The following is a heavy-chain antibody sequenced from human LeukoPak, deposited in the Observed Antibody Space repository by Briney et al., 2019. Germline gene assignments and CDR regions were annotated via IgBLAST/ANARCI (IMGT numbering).Heavy chain of an antibody. CDR3: ARSGAIAAAGRIHYYGMDV. J-gene: IGHJ6*02. Sequence: GGSLRLSCAASGFTFSSYSMNWVRQAPGKGLEWVSSISSSSSYIYYADSVKGRFTISRDNAKNSLYLQMNSLRAEDTAVYYCARSGAIAAAGRIHYYGMDVWGQGTTVTVSS. CDR1: GFTFSSYS. D-gene: IGHD6-13*01. V-gene: IGHV3-21*01. CDR2: ISSSSSYI.